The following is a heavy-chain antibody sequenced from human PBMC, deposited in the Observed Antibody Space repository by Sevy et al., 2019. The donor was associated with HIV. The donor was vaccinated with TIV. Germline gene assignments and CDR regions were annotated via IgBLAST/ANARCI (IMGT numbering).Heavy chain of an antibody. J-gene: IGHJ5*02. D-gene: IGHD3-16*01. V-gene: IGHV1-18*01. CDR1: GYTFTSYG. CDR2: NSAYNGNT. CDR3: ARDGGYSGKTNWFDP. Sequence: ASVKVSCKASGYTFTSYGISWVRQAPGQGLEWMGWNSAYNGNTNYAQKLQGRVTMTTDTSTSTAYMELRSLRSDDTAVYYCARDGGYSGKTNWFDPWGQGTLVTVSS.